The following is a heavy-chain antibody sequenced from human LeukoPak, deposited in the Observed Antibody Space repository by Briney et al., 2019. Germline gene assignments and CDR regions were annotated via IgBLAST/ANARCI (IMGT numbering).Heavy chain of an antibody. CDR3: ARYTPGGLYGFDI. CDR2: IYYSGST. J-gene: IGHJ3*02. CDR1: GGSISSGGYY. V-gene: IGHV4-31*03. D-gene: IGHD2-15*01. Sequence: SQTLSLTCTVSGGSISSGGYYWSWIRQHPGKGLEYIGYIYYSGSTYYNPSLKSRVTISVDTSKNHFSLRLSSVTAADTAVYYCARYTPGGLYGFDIWGQGTMVTVSS.